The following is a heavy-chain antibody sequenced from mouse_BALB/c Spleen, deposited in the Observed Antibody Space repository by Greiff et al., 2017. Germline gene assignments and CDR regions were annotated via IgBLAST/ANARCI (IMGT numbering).Heavy chain of an antibody. V-gene: IGHV7-3*02. CDR3: ARGPYYFDY. CDR2: IRNKANGYTT. Sequence: EVHLVESGGGLVQPGGSLRLSCATSGFTFTDYYMSWVRQPPGKALEWLGFIRNKANGYTTEYSASVKGRFTISRDNSQSILYLQMNTLRAEDSATYYCARGPYYFDYWGQGTTLTVSS. J-gene: IGHJ2*01. CDR1: GFTFTDYY.